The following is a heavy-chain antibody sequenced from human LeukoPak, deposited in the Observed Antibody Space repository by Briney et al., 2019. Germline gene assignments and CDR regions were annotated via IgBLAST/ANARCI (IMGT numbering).Heavy chain of an antibody. CDR2: IYYSGST. D-gene: IGHD5-12*01. CDR3: ARRDIVATIST. V-gene: IGHV4-39*01. J-gene: IGHJ4*02. CDR1: GGSISSSSYY. Sequence: SETLSLTCTVSGGSISSSSYYWGWIRQPPGKGLEWIVSIYYSGSTYYNPSLKSRVTISVDTSKNQFFLKLSSVTAADTAVYYCARRDIVATISTWGQGTLVTVSS.